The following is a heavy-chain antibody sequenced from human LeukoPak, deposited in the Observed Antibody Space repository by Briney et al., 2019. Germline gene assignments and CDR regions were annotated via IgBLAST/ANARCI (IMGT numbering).Heavy chain of an antibody. V-gene: IGHV3-15*01. CDR3: TAKQWLVLGPRGFDY. CDR2: IKSKTDGGTT. Sequence: PGGSLRLSCAASGFTFSNAWMSWVRQAPGKGLEWVGRIKSKTDGGTTDYAAPVKGRFTLSRDDSKNTLYLQMNSLKTEGTAVYYWTAKQWLVLGPRGFDYWGQGTLVTVSS. CDR1: GFTFSNAW. J-gene: IGHJ4*02. D-gene: IGHD6-19*01.